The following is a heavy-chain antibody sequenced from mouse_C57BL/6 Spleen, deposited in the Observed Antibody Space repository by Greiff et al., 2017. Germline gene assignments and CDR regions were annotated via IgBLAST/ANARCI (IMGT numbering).Heavy chain of an antibody. CDR2: ISYDGSN. CDR3: ARLTTVVSYFDY. CDR1: GYSITSGYY. D-gene: IGHD1-1*01. Sequence: VQLQQSGPGLVKPSQSLSLTCSVTGYSITSGYYWNWIRQFPGNKLEWMGYISYDGSNNYNPSLKNRISITRDTSKNQFFLKLNSVTTEDTATYYCARLTTVVSYFDYWGQGTTLTVSS. V-gene: IGHV3-6*01. J-gene: IGHJ2*01.